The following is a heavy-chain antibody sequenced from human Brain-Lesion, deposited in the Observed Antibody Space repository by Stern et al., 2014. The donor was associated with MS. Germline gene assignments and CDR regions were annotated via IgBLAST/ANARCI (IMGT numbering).Heavy chain of an antibody. Sequence: ESGPTLVKPTQTLTLTCDFSGFSLTTSGVGVGWIRQPPGKALEXLALLYWDDEKRYSPSLKNRLSIITDTAKNQVVLTMTNMDPVDTGTYYCAHRSTSVAGAWASWGQGILVVVSS. CDR3: AHRSTSVAGAWAS. V-gene: IGHV2-5*02. D-gene: IGHD1-26*01. J-gene: IGHJ5*02. CDR1: GFSLTTSGVG. CDR2: LYWDDEK.